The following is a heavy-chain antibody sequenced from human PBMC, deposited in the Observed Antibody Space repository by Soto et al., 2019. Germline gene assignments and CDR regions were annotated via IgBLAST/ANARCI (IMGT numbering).Heavy chain of an antibody. CDR3: ARGRYSYYDFWSGSLPYYYYGMDV. CDR1: GFTFSSYW. V-gene: IGHV3-7*01. Sequence: EVQLVESGGGLVQPGGSLRLSCAASGFTFSSYWMSWVRQAPGKGLEWVANIKQDGSEKYYVDSVKGRFTISRDNAKNSLYLQMNSLRAVDTAVYYWARGRYSYYDFWSGSLPYYYYGMDVWGQGTTFTVSS. J-gene: IGHJ6*02. D-gene: IGHD3-3*01. CDR2: IKQDGSEK.